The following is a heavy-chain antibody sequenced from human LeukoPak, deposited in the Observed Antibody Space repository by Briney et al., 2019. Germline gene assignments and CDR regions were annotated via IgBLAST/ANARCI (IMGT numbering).Heavy chain of an antibody. J-gene: IGHJ4*02. CDR1: GFTVSSNY. Sequence: GGSLRLSCAASGFTVSSNYMSWVRQAPGKGLEWVSVIYSGGSTYYADSVKGRFTISRDNSKNTLYLQMNSLRAEDTAVYYCARDRRDGYNEDEGVFDYWGQGTLVTVSS. CDR3: ARDRRDGYNEDEGVFDY. D-gene: IGHD5-24*01. CDR2: IYSGGST. V-gene: IGHV3-66*01.